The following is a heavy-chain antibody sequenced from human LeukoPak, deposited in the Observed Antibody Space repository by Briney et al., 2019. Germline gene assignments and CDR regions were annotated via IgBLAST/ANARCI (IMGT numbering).Heavy chain of an antibody. V-gene: IGHV1-2*02. Sequence: GASVKVSCKASGYTFTGYYMHWVRQAPGQGLERMGWINPNSGGTNYAQKFQGRVTMTRDTSISTAYMELSRLRSDDTAVYYCAREPQYYYDSSGYPSPFDYWGQGTLVTVSS. CDR2: INPNSGGT. CDR3: AREPQYYYDSSGYPSPFDY. J-gene: IGHJ4*02. D-gene: IGHD3-22*01. CDR1: GYTFTGYY.